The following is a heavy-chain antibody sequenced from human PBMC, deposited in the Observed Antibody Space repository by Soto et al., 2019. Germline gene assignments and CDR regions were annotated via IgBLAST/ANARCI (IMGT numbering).Heavy chain of an antibody. CDR2: IDTSIGHT. CDR3: ARASYCSGGTCTTWFHP. V-gene: IGHV1-18*01. J-gene: IGHJ5*02. Sequence: VASVKVSCKTSGYTFSDFGITWVRQAPGQGLEWMGWIDTSIGHTNFAQKFDDRVTMTTDTSTNTAYMDLRRLRSDDTAVYYCARASYCSGGTCTTWFHPWGQGTLVTVSS. CDR1: GYTFSDFG. D-gene: IGHD2-15*01.